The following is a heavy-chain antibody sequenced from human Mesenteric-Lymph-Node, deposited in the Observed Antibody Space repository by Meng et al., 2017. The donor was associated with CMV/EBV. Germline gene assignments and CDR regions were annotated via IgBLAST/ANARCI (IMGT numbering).Heavy chain of an antibody. V-gene: IGHV3-7*01. CDR1: GFTFSSYW. D-gene: IGHD7-27*01. J-gene: IGHJ3*02. CDR2: IKQDGSEK. CDR3: ARKGNWGSAFDI. Sequence: GESLKISCAASGFTFSSYWMSWVRQAPGKGLEWVANIKQDGSEKYYVDSVKGRFTSSRDNSKNTLYLQMNSLRTEDTAVYYCARKGNWGSAFDIWGQGTMVTVSS.